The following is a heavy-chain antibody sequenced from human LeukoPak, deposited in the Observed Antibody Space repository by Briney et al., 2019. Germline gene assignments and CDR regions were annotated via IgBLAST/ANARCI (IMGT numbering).Heavy chain of an antibody. CDR3: AKRYCSSTSCYTDAFDI. D-gene: IGHD2-2*01. J-gene: IGHJ3*02. V-gene: IGHV3-23*01. Sequence: GGSLRLSCAASGFTFSSYAMSCARQAPGKGLEWVSAISGSGGSTYYADSVKGRFTISRDNSKNTLYLQMNSLRAEDTAVYYCAKRYCSSTSCYTDAFDIWGQGTMVTVSS. CDR1: GFTFSSYA. CDR2: ISGSGGST.